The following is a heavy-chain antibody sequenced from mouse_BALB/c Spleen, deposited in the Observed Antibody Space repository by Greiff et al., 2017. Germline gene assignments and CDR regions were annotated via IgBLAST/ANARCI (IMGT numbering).Heavy chain of an antibody. CDR1: GFTFSSYA. V-gene: IGHV5-6-5*01. Sequence: DVMLVESGGGLVKPGGSLKLSCAASGFTFSSYAMSWVRQTPEKRLEWVASISSGGSTYYPDSVKGRFTISRDNARNILYLRMSSLRSEDTAMYYCAGRPLYYYAMDYWGQGTSVTVSS. D-gene: IGHD2-12*01. CDR3: AGRPLYYYAMDY. CDR2: ISSGGST. J-gene: IGHJ4*01.